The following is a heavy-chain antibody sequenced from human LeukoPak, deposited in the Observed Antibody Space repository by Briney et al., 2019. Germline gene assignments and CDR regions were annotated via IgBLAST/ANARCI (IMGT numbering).Heavy chain of an antibody. D-gene: IGHD1-26*01. V-gene: IGHV3-23*01. CDR3: AKGGKWDVTPFAY. CDR2: ISGGGGST. J-gene: IGHJ4*02. Sequence: GGSLRLSCSASGFTFRNHGMHWVRQAPGKGLEWVSTISGGGGSTYYADSVKGRFTISRDNSKNTLYLQVNSLRAEDTAVYYCAKGGKWDVTPFAYWGQGTLVTVSS. CDR1: GFTFRNHG.